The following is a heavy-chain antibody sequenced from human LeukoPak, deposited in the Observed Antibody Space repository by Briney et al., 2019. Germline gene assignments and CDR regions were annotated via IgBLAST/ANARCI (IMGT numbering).Heavy chain of an antibody. V-gene: IGHV1-18*01. J-gene: IGHJ4*02. CDR2: ISAYNGNT. Sequence: ASVKVSCKASGYTFTSYGISWVRQAPGQGLEWMGWISAYNGNTNYAQKFQGRVTMTRDTSISTAYMELSRLRSDDTAVYYCARDYCSSTSCLFDYWGQGALVTVSS. CDR3: ARDYCSSTSCLFDY. D-gene: IGHD2-2*01. CDR1: GYTFTSYG.